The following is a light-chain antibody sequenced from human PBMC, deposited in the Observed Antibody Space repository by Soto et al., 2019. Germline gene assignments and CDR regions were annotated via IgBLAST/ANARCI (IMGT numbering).Light chain of an antibody. J-gene: IGLJ3*02. Sequence: QTVVTQEPSLTVSPGGTVTLTCASSTGAVTSGHYPNWFQQKFGQAPRALIYNTNNKHSWNPARFSGSLLGGKAALTLSGVQPEDEAEYYCLLYYGGAVVFGGGTKLTVL. CDR1: TGAVTSGHY. CDR3: LLYYGGAVV. CDR2: NTN. V-gene: IGLV7-43*01.